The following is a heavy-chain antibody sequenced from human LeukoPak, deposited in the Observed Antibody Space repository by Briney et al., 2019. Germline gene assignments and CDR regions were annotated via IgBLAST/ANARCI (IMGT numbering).Heavy chain of an antibody. V-gene: IGHV1-69*05. D-gene: IGHD3-22*01. J-gene: IGHJ4*02. Sequence: PVKVSCKASGGTFSSYAISWVRQAPGQGLEWMGRIIPIFGTANYAQKFQGRVTITTDESTSTAYMELSSLRSEDTAVYYCARSNAYYYDSSGYRSFDYWGQGTLVTVSS. CDR3: ARSNAYYYDSSGYRSFDY. CDR2: IIPIFGTA. CDR1: GGTFSSYA.